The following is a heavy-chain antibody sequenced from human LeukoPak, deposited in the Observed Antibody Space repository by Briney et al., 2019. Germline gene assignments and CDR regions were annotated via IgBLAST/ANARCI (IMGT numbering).Heavy chain of an antibody. J-gene: IGHJ4*02. CDR1: GGTFSSSV. D-gene: IGHD3-22*01. CDR2: IIPIFGTA. CDR3: ARGSYYYDSSGYTYFDY. V-gene: IGHV1-69*13. Sequence: GASVKVSCKASGGTFSSSVINWVRQAPGQGLEWMGGIIPIFGTANYAQKFQGRVTITADESTSTAYMELSSLTSEDTAVYYCARGSYYYDSSGYTYFDYWGQGTLVTVSS.